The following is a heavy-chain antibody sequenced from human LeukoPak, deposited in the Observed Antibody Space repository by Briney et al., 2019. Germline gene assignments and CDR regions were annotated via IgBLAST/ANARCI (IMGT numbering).Heavy chain of an antibody. CDR2: INSDGSST. Sequence: GGSLRLSCAASGFTFSSYWMHWVRQAPGKGLVWVSRINSDGSSTSYADSVKGRFTISRDNAKNTLYLQMNSLRAEDTAVYYCARDEDYRVKDSTSYYYYYYMDVWGKGTTVTVSS. CDR1: GFTFSSYW. D-gene: IGHD4/OR15-4a*01. J-gene: IGHJ6*03. V-gene: IGHV3-74*01. CDR3: ARDEDYRVKDSTSYYYYYYMDV.